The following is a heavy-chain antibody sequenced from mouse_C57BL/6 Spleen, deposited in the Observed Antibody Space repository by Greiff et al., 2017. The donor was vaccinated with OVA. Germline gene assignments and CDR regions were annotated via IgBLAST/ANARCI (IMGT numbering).Heavy chain of an antibody. CDR2: ISYSGST. CDR1: GYSITSGYD. CDR3: ARRGLGRGLAY. J-gene: IGHJ3*01. D-gene: IGHD4-1*01. V-gene: IGHV3-1*01. Sequence: ESGPGMVKPSQSLSLTCTVTGYSITSGYDWHWIRHFPGNKLEWMGYISYSGSTNYNPSLKSRISITHDTSKNHFFLKLNSVTTEDTATYYCARRGLGRGLAYWGQGTLVTVSA.